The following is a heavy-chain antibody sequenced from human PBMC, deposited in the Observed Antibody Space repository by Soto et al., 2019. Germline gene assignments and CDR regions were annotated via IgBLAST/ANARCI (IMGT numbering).Heavy chain of an antibody. CDR1: SGSISSYY. CDR3: ARGHTIFGVVIRPDYYYYYMDV. V-gene: IGHV4-59*12. CDR2: IYYSGST. Sequence: SETLSLTCTVSSGSISSYYWSWIRQPPGKGREWIGEIYYSGSTKYNPSLKTRVTMSIDKSKNQFSLKLSSVTAADTAVYYCARGHTIFGVVIRPDYYYYYMDVWGKGTTVTVSS. D-gene: IGHD3-3*01. J-gene: IGHJ6*03.